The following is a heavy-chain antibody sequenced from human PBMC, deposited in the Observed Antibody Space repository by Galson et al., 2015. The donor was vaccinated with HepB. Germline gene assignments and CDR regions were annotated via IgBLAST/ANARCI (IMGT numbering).Heavy chain of an antibody. J-gene: IGHJ4*02. CDR2: ISYDGSNK. CDR1: GFTFSSYG. CDR3: AKEYVDTAINY. Sequence: SLRLSCAASGFTFSSYGMHWVRQAPGKGLEWVAVISYDGSNKYYADSVKGRFTISRDNSKNTLYLQMNSLRAEDTAVYYCAKEYVDTAINYWGQGTLVTVSS. V-gene: IGHV3-30*18. D-gene: IGHD5-18*01.